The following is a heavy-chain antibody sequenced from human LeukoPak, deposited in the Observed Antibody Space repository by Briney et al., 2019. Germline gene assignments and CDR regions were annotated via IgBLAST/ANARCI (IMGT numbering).Heavy chain of an antibody. CDR3: ARSGFGSGISFDL. CDR1: GYTFTSYD. CDR2: MNPNSGDT. Sequence: ASVKVSYKASGYTFTSYDINWVRQATGQGLEWMGWMNPNSGDTGYPQKFQGRVTMTRDTSITTAYMELSSLRSDDTAVYYCARSGFGSGISFDLWGQGTLVTVSS. D-gene: IGHD3-10*01. J-gene: IGHJ5*02. V-gene: IGHV1-8*01.